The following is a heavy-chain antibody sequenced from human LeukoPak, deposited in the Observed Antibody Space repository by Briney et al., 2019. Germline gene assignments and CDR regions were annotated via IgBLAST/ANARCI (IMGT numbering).Heavy chain of an antibody. CDR1: GFTVHSNY. J-gene: IGHJ5*02. D-gene: IGHD1-26*01. CDR2: IDRSGVT. Sequence: GGSLRLFCAASGFTVHSNYMSWVRQAPGKGLEWVSVIDRSGVTHYADSGKGRFTISRDNSKNTVYLQMNSLRAEDTGVYYCAKDYRAHPLRPNWLDPWGQGTLVTVSS. CDR3: AKDYRAHPLRPNWLDP. V-gene: IGHV3-53*01.